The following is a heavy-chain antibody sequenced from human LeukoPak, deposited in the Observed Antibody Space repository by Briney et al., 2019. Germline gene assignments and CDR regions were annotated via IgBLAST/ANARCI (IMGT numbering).Heavy chain of an antibody. V-gene: IGHV3-21*01. J-gene: IGHJ4*02. D-gene: IGHD3-10*01. CDR1: GFTFSSYS. CDR2: ISSSSSYI. CDR3: ASPHYYGSVSYGDY. Sequence: GGSLRLSCAASGFTFSSYSMNWVRQAPGKGLEWVSSISSSSSYIYYADSVKGRFTISRDNAKNSLYLQMNSLRAEATAVYYCASPHYYGSVSYGDYWGQGTLVTVSS.